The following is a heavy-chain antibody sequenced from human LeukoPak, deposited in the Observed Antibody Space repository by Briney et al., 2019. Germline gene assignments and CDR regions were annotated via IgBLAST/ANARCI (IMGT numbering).Heavy chain of an antibody. CDR1: GGSFSGYY. J-gene: IGHJ4*02. CDR2: IYTSGST. D-gene: IGHD3-10*01. V-gene: IGHV4-59*10. Sequence: SETLSLTCAVYGGSFSGYYWSWIRQPAGKGLEWIGRIYTSGSTNYNPSLKSRVTMSVDTSKNQFSLKLSSVTAADTAVYYCATWVLLWFGEEVDYWGQGTLVTVSS. CDR3: ATWVLLWFGEEVDY.